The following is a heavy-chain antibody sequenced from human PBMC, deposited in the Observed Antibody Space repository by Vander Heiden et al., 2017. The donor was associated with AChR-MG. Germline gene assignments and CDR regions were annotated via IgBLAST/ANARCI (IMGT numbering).Heavy chain of an antibody. CDR1: GLTFSSDG. CDR3: AKEGSSDP. J-gene: IGHJ5*02. Sequence: QVQLVESGGGVVQPGGSLRLSCAASGLTFSSDGMHWVRQAPGKGLEWVAFIRYDGSNKYYADSVKGRLTISRDNSKNTLYLQMNSLRAEDTAVYYCAKEGSSDPWGQGTLVTVSS. CDR2: IRYDGSNK. D-gene: IGHD6-6*01. V-gene: IGHV3-30*02.